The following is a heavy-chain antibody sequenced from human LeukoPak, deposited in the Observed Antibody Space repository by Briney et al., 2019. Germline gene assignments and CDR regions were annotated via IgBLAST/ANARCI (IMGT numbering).Heavy chain of an antibody. V-gene: IGHV4-38-2*01. J-gene: IGHJ4*02. CDR3: ARIQLWQDY. CDR1: GYSISSGYY. CDR2: IYHSGST. D-gene: IGHD5-18*01. Sequence: SETLSLTCAVSGYSISSGYYWGWIRQPPGKGLEWIGSIYHSGSTYYNPSLKSRVTISVDTSKNQFSLKLSSVTAADTAVYYCARIQLWQDYWGQGTLVTVSS.